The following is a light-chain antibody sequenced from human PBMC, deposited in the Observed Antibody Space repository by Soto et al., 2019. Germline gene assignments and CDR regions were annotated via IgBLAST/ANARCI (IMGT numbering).Light chain of an antibody. CDR2: GAS. J-gene: IGKJ2*01. CDR1: QSMASI. Sequence: ERVMRQSPATLSVSPRRRATLSCRASQSMASILAWYQQKPGQAPRLLIHGASIRATGVPTRFSGSGAGTEFTLIISSLQSEDFAIYYRQQYYNWPPYTFGQGTKLEIK. V-gene: IGKV3-15*01. CDR3: QQYYNWPPYT.